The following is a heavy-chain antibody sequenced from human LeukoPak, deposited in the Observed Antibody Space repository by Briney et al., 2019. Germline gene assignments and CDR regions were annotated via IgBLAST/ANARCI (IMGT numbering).Heavy chain of an antibody. D-gene: IGHD3-9*01. V-gene: IGHV4-59*01. CDR3: ARGYDILTGPDAFDI. J-gene: IGHJ3*02. CDR2: IYYSGST. CDR1: GGSISSYY. Sequence: SETLSLTCTVSGGSISSYYWSWIRQPPGKGLEWIGYIYYSGSTNYNPSLKSRVTISVDTSKNRFSLKLSSVTAADTAVYYCARGYDILTGPDAFDIWGQGTMVTVSS.